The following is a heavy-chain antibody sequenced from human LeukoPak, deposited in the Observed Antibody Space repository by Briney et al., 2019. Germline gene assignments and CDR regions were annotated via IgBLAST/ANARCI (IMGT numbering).Heavy chain of an antibody. CDR2: ISSSGSTI. Sequence: GGSLRLSCAASGFTFSGYEMNWVRQALGKGLEWVSYISSSGSTIYYADSVKGRFTISRDNAKNSLYLQMNSLRAEDTAVYYCARVRAYYFDYWGQGTLVTVSS. D-gene: IGHD3-16*01. J-gene: IGHJ4*02. CDR1: GFTFSGYE. CDR3: ARVRAYYFDY. V-gene: IGHV3-48*03.